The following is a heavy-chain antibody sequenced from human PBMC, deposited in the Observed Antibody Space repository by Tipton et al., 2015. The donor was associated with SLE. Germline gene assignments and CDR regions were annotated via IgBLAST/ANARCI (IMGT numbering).Heavy chain of an antibody. Sequence: LRLSCAVYGGSFSGFYWSWIRQPPGKGLEWIGEINQSGSTNYNPSLKSRVTISVDTSKNQLSLKLSAVTAADTAVYYCARALWKGGDYWGQGTLVTVSS. V-gene: IGHV4-34*01. CDR1: GGSFSGFY. J-gene: IGHJ4*02. D-gene: IGHD1-1*01. CDR3: ARALWKGGDY. CDR2: INQSGST.